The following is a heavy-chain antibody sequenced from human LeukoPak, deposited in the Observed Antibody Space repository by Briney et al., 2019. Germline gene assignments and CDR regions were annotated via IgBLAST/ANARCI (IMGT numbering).Heavy chain of an antibody. Sequence: GGSLRLSCAASGFTFSSYAMSWVRQAPGKGLEWVSTISGSGGSTYYADSVKGRFTISRDNSKNTLYLQMNSLRAEDTAVYYCAKDPYDILTGPDYWGQGTLVTVSS. V-gene: IGHV3-23*01. J-gene: IGHJ4*02. CDR2: ISGSGGST. CDR1: GFTFSSYA. D-gene: IGHD3-9*01. CDR3: AKDPYDILTGPDY.